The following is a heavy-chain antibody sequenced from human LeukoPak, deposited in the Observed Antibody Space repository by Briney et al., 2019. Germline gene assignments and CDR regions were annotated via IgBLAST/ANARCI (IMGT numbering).Heavy chain of an antibody. D-gene: IGHD3-22*01. V-gene: IGHV4-59*01. J-gene: IGHJ4*02. CDR1: GGSISSYY. CDR2: IYYSGST. Sequence: SETLSLTCTVSGGSISSYYWCWIRQPPGKGLEWIGYIYYSGSTNYNPSLKSRVTISVDTSKNQFSLKLSSVTAADTAVYYCARVATYYYDSSGYYWFDYWGQGTLVTVSS. CDR3: ARVATYYYDSSGYYWFDY.